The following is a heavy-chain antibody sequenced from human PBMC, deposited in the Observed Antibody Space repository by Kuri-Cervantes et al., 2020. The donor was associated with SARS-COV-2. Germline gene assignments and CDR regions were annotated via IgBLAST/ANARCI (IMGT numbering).Heavy chain of an antibody. D-gene: IGHD1-26*01. V-gene: IGHV3-11*04. CDR2: ISSSGSTI. Sequence: GESLKISCAASGFTFSDYYMSWIRQAPGKGLEWVSYISSSGSTIYYADSVKGRFTISRDNSKNTLYLQMNSLRAEDTAVYYCAGELLWGDFDYWGQGTLVTVSS. J-gene: IGHJ4*02. CDR3: AGELLWGDFDY. CDR1: GFTFSDYY.